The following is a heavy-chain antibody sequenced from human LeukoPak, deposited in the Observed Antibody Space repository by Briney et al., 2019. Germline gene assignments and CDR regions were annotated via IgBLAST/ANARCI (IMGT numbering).Heavy chain of an antibody. CDR2: IIPIFGTA. Sequence: ASVKVSCKASGGTFSSYAISWVRQAPGQGLEWMGGIIPIFGTANYAQKFQGRVTITADESTSTAYMELSSLRSEDTAVYYCARDGYCSGGSCYSGKWFDPWGQGTLVTVSS. CDR3: ARDGYCSGGSCYSGKWFDP. V-gene: IGHV1-69*13. CDR1: GGTFSSYA. J-gene: IGHJ5*02. D-gene: IGHD2-15*01.